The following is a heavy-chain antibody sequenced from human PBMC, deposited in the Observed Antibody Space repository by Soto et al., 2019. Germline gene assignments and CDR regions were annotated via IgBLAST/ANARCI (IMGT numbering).Heavy chain of an antibody. V-gene: IGHV3-23*01. CDR2: LSGSGGST. D-gene: IGHD3-16*01. CDR1: GFSFHTYA. CDR3: AKDLRDWGFFDY. J-gene: IGHJ4*02. Sequence: VQLLESGGGLVQPGGSLRLSCAASGFSFHTYAMGWVRQAPGKGLEWVSSLSGSGGSTNYADSVKGQFTISRDNSKDTLYLQMNNLRAEDTAMYYCAKDLRDWGFFDYWGLGTLVTVSS.